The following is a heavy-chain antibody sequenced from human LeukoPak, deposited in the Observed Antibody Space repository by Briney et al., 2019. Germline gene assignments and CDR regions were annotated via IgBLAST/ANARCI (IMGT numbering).Heavy chain of an antibody. CDR2: MNPNSGNI. CDR3: AREADWSAYFDY. V-gene: IGHV1-8*01. D-gene: IGHD3-9*01. Sequence: ASVKVSCKASGYTFTSYDINWVRQATGQGLEWMGWMNPNSGNIGYAQKFQGRVTMTRNTSISTAYMEPSSLRSEDTAVYYCAREADWSAYFDYWGQGTLVTVSS. J-gene: IGHJ4*02. CDR1: GYTFTSYD.